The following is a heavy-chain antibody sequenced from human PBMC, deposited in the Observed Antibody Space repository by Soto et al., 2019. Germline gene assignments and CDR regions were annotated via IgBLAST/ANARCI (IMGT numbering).Heavy chain of an antibody. CDR3: AKEGYYDSSGYCHY. D-gene: IGHD3-22*01. CDR2: LSGSGAAT. V-gene: IGHV3-23*01. CDR1: GFTFSSYA. J-gene: IGHJ4*02. Sequence: PGGSLRLSCAASGFTFSSYAMSWVRQAPGKGLEWVSALSGSGAATLYADSVKGRFTVSRDNSKNTLYLQMNSLRAEDTAIYYCAKEGYYDSSGYCHYWGQGTLVTVSS.